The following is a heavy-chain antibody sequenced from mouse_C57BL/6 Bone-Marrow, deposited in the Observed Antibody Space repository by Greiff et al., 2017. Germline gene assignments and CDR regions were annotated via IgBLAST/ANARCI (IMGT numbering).Heavy chain of an antibody. CDR3: VRDLLFYAMDY. Sequence: DVKLVESGGGLVQPKGSLKLSCAASGFSFNTYAMNWVRQAPGKGLEWVARIRSKSNNYATYYADSVKDRFTISRDDSESMLYLQMNNLKTEDTAMYYCVRDLLFYAMDYWGQGTSVTVSS. CDR1: GFSFNTYA. V-gene: IGHV10-1*01. D-gene: IGHD2-1*01. CDR2: IRSKSNNYAT. J-gene: IGHJ4*01.